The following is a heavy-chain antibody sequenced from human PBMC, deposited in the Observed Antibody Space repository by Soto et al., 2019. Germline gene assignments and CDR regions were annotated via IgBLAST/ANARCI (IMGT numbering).Heavy chain of an antibody. CDR1: GFSFSNYA. Sequence: GGSLRLSCAASGFSFSNYAMNWVRQAPGKGLERVSFISGSGSTTYYTDSVKGRFTISRDKSMNTLYLQMNSLRVEDAAVYYCAKDRVVDGVYSFDYWGQGTLVTVSS. CDR2: ISGSGSTT. V-gene: IGHV3-23*01. J-gene: IGHJ4*02. D-gene: IGHD2-8*01. CDR3: AKDRVVDGVYSFDY.